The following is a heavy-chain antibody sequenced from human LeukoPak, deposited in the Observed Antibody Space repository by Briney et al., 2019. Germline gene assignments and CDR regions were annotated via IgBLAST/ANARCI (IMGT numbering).Heavy chain of an antibody. CDR2: INPNSGGT. J-gene: IGHJ4*02. CDR1: GYTFTGYY. Sequence: ASVKVSCKASGYTFTGYYMHWVRQAPGQGLEWMGWINPNSGGTNYAQKFQGRVTMTRDTSISTAYMELSRLRSDDTAVYYCARITGFWSGYSFDYWGQGTLVTVSS. D-gene: IGHD3-3*01. CDR3: ARITGFWSGYSFDY. V-gene: IGHV1-2*02.